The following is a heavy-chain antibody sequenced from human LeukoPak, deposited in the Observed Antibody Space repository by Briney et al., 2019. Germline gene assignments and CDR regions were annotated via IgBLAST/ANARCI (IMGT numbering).Heavy chain of an antibody. J-gene: IGHJ2*01. V-gene: IGHV4-61*01. Sequence: SETLSLTCTVSGGSISSGSYYWSWIRQPPGKGLEWIGYIYYSGSTNYNPSLKSRVTISVDTSKNQFSLKLSSVTAADTAVYYCARVYYSNSYDYWYFDLWGRGTLVTVSS. CDR3: ARVYYSNSYDYWYFDL. D-gene: IGHD6-13*01. CDR1: GGSISSGSYY. CDR2: IYYSGST.